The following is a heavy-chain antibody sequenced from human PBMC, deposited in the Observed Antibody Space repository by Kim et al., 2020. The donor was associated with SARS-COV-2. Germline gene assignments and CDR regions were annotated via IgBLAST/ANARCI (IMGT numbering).Heavy chain of an antibody. CDR3: GREYRSRAIGH. D-gene: IGHD2-2*01. V-gene: IGHV3-7*01. J-gene: IGHJ4*02. CDR2: IKEDGSEK. Sequence: GGSLRLSCVASGFTFSNYWLSWVRQAPGKGLEFVANIKEDGSEKNYVDSVKGRFTISRDNAKNALFLQMNSLRAEDTAVYYCGREYRSRAIGHWGQGTLV. CDR1: GFTFSNYW.